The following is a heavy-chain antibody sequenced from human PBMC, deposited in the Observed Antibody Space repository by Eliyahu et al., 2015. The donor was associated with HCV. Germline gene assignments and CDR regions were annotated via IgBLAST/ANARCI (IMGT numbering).Heavy chain of an antibody. CDR2: TYHSGST. CDR1: XGSIXXSNW. J-gene: IGHJ5*02. D-gene: IGHD6-13*01. V-gene: IGHV4-4*02. CDR3: AREIAAAGTAGWFDP. Sequence: QVQLQXSGPGLVKPSGXLSLTCAVSXGSIXXSNWWXWVRQPPGKGLEWIGETYHSGSTNYNPSLKSRVTISVDKSKNQFSLKLSSVTAADTAVYYCAREIAAAGTAGWFDPWGQGTLVTVSS.